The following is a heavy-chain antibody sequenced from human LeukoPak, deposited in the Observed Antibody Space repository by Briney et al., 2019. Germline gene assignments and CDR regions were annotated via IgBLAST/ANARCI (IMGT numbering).Heavy chain of an antibody. CDR2: ISSSGSTI. Sequence: PGGSLRLPCAASGFTFSDYYMSWIRQAPGKGLEWVLYISSSGSTIYYADSVKGRFTISRDNAKNSLYLQMNSLRAEDTAVYYCVGGKMWWNSYYYYGMDVWGQGTTVTVS. J-gene: IGHJ6*02. D-gene: IGHD2-21*01. CDR3: VGGKMWWNSYYYYGMDV. CDR1: GFTFSDYY. V-gene: IGHV3-11*01.